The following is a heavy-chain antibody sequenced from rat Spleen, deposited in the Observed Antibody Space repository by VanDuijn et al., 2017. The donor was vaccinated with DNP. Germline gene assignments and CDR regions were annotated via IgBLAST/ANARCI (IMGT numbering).Heavy chain of an antibody. J-gene: IGHJ2*01. V-gene: IGHV5-31*01. CDR2: ITNTASHT. D-gene: IGHD1-10*01. Sequence: EVQLVESGGGLVQPGRSLKLSCVASGFTFSKFWMTWIRQVPGEGLEWIASITNTASHTYYLDSVKGRFTVSRDNAENTLFLQMTSLRSEDTATYYCARHGFNNYDYFDYWGQGVMVTVSS. CDR3: ARHGFNNYDYFDY. CDR1: GFTFSKFW.